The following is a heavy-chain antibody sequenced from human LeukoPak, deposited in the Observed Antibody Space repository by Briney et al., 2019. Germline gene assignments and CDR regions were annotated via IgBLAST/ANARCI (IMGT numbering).Heavy chain of an antibody. Sequence: GGSLRLSCAASGFIFSSYAMHWVRQAPGEGLEWVAVIWYDGSNKYYADSVKGRFTISRDNSKNTLYLQMNSLRAEDTAVYYCARGRTLMATVTIFLDYWGQGILVTVSS. D-gene: IGHD4-17*01. CDR1: GFIFSSYA. J-gene: IGHJ4*02. CDR2: IWYDGSNK. CDR3: ARGRTLMATVTIFLDY. V-gene: IGHV3-33*01.